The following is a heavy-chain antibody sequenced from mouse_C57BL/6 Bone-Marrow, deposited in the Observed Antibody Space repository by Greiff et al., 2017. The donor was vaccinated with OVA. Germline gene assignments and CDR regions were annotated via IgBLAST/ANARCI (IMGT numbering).Heavy chain of an antibody. J-gene: IGHJ1*03. Sequence: VQLQQSGPELVKPGASVKISCKASGYSFTDYNMNWVKQSNGKSLEWIGVINPNYGTTSYNQKFKGKATLTVDQSSSTAYMQLNSLTSEDSAVYDCARYYYGNYVPWWYCDVWGTGTTVTVSS. CDR3: ARYYYGNYVPWWYCDV. D-gene: IGHD2-1*01. CDR1: GYSFTDYN. V-gene: IGHV1-39*01. CDR2: INPNYGTT.